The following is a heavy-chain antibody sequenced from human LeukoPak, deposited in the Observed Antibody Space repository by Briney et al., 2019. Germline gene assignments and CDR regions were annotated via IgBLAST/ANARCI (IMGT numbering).Heavy chain of an antibody. CDR3: ARYYGSGNFDY. J-gene: IGHJ4*02. Sequence: GGSLRLSCGASGFTFSSYAMGWVRQAPGKGLEWVANIKEDGGEKYYVDSVKGRFTISRDNAKNSLYLQMNSLRAEDTAVYHCARYYGSGNFDYWGQGTLVTVSS. CDR1: GFTFSSYA. D-gene: IGHD3-10*01. CDR2: IKEDGGEK. V-gene: IGHV3-7*04.